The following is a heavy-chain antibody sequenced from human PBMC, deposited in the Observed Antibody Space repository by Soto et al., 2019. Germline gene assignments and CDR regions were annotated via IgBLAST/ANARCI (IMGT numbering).Heavy chain of an antibody. CDR1: GFNFDNYG. V-gene: IGHV3-30*18. D-gene: IGHD1-7*01. CDR3: AKDRVGGTFYTPLGF. CDR2: ITYDGSNK. Sequence: GGSLRLSCQASGFNFDNYGMHWVRQAPGKGLEWVAVITYDGSNKYYADSVKGRFTISRDNSKNTLSLHLNTLKPEDTAVYHCAKDRVGGTFYTPLGFWGQGTLVTV. J-gene: IGHJ4*02.